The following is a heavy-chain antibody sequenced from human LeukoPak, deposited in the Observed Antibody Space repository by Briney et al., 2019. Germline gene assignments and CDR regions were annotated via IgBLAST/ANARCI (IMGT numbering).Heavy chain of an antibody. V-gene: IGHV1-18*01. J-gene: IGHJ6*03. CDR3: ASSSEAMAAAGRYYYYYMDV. CDR1: GYTFTSYG. CDR2: ISAYNGNT. Sequence: ASVKVSCKASGYTFTSYGISWVRQAPGQGLEWMGWISAYNGNTKYAQKLQGRVTMTTDTSTSTAYMELRSLRSDDTAVYYCASSSEAMAAAGRYYYYYMDVWGKGTTVTVSS. D-gene: IGHD6-13*01.